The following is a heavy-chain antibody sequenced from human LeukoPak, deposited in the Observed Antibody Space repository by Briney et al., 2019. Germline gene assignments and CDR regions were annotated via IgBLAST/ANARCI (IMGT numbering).Heavy chain of an antibody. D-gene: IGHD5-18*01. V-gene: IGHV1-46*04. Sequence: ASVKVSCKASGYTFTSYFMHWVRQAPGQGLEWMGAINPGSGGTIYAQKLQDRVTMTRDTSTSTVYMELSSLRSVDTAIYFCVTDHTAMGTGLDYWGQGTLVTVSS. CDR3: VTDHTAMGTGLDY. CDR1: GYTFTSYF. J-gene: IGHJ4*02. CDR2: INPGSGGT.